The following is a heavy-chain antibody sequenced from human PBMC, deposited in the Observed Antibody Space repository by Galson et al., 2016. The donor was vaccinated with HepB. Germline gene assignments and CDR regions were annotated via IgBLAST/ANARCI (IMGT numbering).Heavy chain of an antibody. V-gene: IGHV1-3*01. CDR1: GYTFRNYA. J-gene: IGHJ6*02. CDR2: INAGNGKT. Sequence: SVKVSCKASGYTFRNYAMHWVRQAPGQRLEWMAWINAGNGKTKSSERFQGRVTITRDTSASTASMELISQRSEDTAVYYCARAMRYYDSSGYPSVGMDVWGQGTTVTVSS. D-gene: IGHD3-22*01. CDR3: ARAMRYYDSSGYPSVGMDV.